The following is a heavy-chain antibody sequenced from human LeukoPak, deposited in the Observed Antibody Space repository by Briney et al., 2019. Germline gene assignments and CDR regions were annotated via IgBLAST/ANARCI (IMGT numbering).Heavy chain of an antibody. J-gene: IGHJ3*02. D-gene: IGHD3-16*02. CDR3: AKERRGENVWGSYRDAFDM. CDR1: GFTFSSYA. CDR2: ISGSGGSA. V-gene: IGHV3-23*01. Sequence: GGSLRLSCAASGFTFSSYAMTWVRQAPGKGLEWVSGISGSGGSAYYADSVKGRFTISRDNSKNTLYLQMNSLRAQDTAVYYCAKERRGENVWGSYRDAFDMWGQGTMVTVSS.